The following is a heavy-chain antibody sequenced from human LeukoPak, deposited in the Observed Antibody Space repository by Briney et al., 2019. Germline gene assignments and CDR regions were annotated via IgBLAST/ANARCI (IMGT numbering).Heavy chain of an antibody. J-gene: IGHJ4*02. Sequence: GGSLRLSCAAPGFTFSTFWMTWVRQAPGKGLEWVANIKEDGSEKYYVDSLKGRFTISRGNAKNSLYLQMNSLRAEDTAVYYCARMKGCSSTTCYFAIYWGQGTLVTVSS. D-gene: IGHD2-2*01. CDR1: GFTFSTFW. CDR3: ARMKGCSSTTCYFAIY. V-gene: IGHV3-7*05. CDR2: IKEDGSEK.